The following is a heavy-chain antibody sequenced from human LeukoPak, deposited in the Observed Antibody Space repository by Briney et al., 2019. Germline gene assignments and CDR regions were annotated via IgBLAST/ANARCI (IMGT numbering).Heavy chain of an antibody. D-gene: IGHD3-22*01. J-gene: IGHJ4*02. CDR1: GFTFSSYG. V-gene: IGHV3-33*01. CDR3: ARGQRRDSSGYWNY. CDR2: IWYDGSNK. Sequence: PGGSLRLSCAASGFTFSSYGMHWVRQAPGKGLEWVAVIWYDGSNKYYADSVKGRFTISRDNSKNTLYLQMNSLRAEDTAVYYCARGQRRDSSGYWNYWGQGTLVTVSS.